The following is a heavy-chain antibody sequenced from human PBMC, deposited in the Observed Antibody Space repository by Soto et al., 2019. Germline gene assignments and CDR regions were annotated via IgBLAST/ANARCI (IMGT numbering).Heavy chain of an antibody. Sequence: QLQLHESGPGLVKPSQTLSLTCTVSGGSINNDEYYWSWIRQPPGKGLEWIGYIYYSGSTYYNPSLKSRITMSVDTSKNQFSLKLSSVTAADTAVYYCVRDKYSDYAEDWGQETLVTVSS. CDR3: VRDKYSDYAED. D-gene: IGHD4-17*01. J-gene: IGHJ4*02. CDR2: IYYSGST. V-gene: IGHV4-30-4*01. CDR1: GGSINNDEYY.